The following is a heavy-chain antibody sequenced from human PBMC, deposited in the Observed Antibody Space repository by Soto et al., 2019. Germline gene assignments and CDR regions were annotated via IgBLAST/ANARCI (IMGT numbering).Heavy chain of an antibody. CDR1: GFTFRSHG. Sequence: PGGSLRLSCEASGFTFRSHGIHWVRQAPGKGLEWVAVIWYDGSEKYYGDSVKGRFTISRDNSRNTAFLQMNSLRVEDTAIYYCVRWGPDKTPDYWGRGTLVTLSS. J-gene: IGHJ4*02. CDR3: VRWGPDKTPDY. D-gene: IGHD2-15*01. V-gene: IGHV3-33*01. CDR2: IWYDGSEK.